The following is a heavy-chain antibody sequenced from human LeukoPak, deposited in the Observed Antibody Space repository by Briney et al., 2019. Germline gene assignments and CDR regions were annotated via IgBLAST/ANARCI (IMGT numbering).Heavy chain of an antibody. CDR2: IYYSGST. V-gene: IGHV4-31*11. CDR3: ARELWKTFDY. D-gene: IGHD5-18*01. J-gene: IGHJ4*02. CDR1: GGSFSGYY. Sequence: SETLSLTCAVYGGSFSGYYWSWIRQHPGKGLEWIGYIYYSGSTYYNPSLKSRVTISVDTSKNQFSLKLSSVTAADTAVYYCARELWKTFDYWGQGTLVTVSS.